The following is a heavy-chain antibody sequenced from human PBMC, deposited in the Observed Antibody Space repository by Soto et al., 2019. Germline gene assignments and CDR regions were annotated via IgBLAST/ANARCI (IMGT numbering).Heavy chain of an antibody. Sequence: QVQLVESGGGVVQPGRSLRLSCAASGFTFSSYGMHWVRQAPGKGLEWVAVISYDGSNKYYADSVKGRFTISRDNSKNTLYLQMNSLRAEDTAVYYCAKVERPVVPAAMWDYYYYYYMDVWGKGTTVTVSS. D-gene: IGHD2-2*01. V-gene: IGHV3-30*18. CDR3: AKVERPVVPAAMWDYYYYYYMDV. J-gene: IGHJ6*03. CDR1: GFTFSSYG. CDR2: ISYDGSNK.